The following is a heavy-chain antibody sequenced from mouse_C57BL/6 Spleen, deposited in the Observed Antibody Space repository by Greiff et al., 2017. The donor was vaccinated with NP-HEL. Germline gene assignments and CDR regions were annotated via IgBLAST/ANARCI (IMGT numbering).Heavy chain of an antibody. J-gene: IGHJ2*01. V-gene: IGHV1-64*01. CDR2: IHPNSGST. CDR1: GYTFTSYW. CDR3: ARRAGRGCFDY. D-gene: IGHD3-3*01. Sequence: QVQLQQPGAELVKLGASVKLSCKASGYTFTSYWMHWVKQRPGQGLEWIGMIHPNSGSTNYNEKFKSKATLTVDKSSSTAYMQLSSLTSEDSAVYYCARRAGRGCFDYWGQGTTLTVSS.